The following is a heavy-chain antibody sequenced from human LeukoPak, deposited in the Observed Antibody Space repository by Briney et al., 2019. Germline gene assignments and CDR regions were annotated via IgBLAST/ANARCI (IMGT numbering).Heavy chain of an antibody. Sequence: GGSLRLSCAASGFTFSSYAMSWVRQAPGKGLEWVANIKQDGSEKYYVDSVKGRFTISRDNAKNSLYLQMNSLRAEDTAVYYCAREGGEDYWGQGTLVTVSS. CDR2: IKQDGSEK. V-gene: IGHV3-7*01. CDR1: GFTFSSYA. D-gene: IGHD3-16*01. CDR3: AREGGEDY. J-gene: IGHJ4*02.